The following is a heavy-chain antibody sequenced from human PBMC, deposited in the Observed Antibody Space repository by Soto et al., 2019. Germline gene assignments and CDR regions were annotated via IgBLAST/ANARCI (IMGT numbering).Heavy chain of an antibody. CDR3: ARRLVRGLYYFDY. Sequence: QITLKESGPTLVKPTQTLTLTCTFSGFSLSTTGMGVAWIRQPPGKALEWLALIYWDDDKHYRPSLKSRLTLTKDTAKNQVVLKMTNMDPVDTATYYCARRLVRGLYYFDYWGQGTLVTVSS. D-gene: IGHD3-10*01. CDR2: IYWDDDK. V-gene: IGHV2-5*02. J-gene: IGHJ4*02. CDR1: GFSLSTTGMG.